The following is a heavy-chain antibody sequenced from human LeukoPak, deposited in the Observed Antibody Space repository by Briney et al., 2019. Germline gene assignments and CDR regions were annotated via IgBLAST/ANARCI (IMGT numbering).Heavy chain of an antibody. J-gene: IGHJ2*01. CDR1: GFSFSTYG. CDR3: ARVVSYYGSSYRLLDL. D-gene: IGHD3-10*01. V-gene: IGHV3-33*01. Sequence: QAGGPLRLSCEASGFSFSTYGMHWVRQAPGKGLEWVALIWFDGSNKHYADSVKGRFTISRDNSKNTMYLQMDSLRAEDTAVYYCARVVSYYGSSYRLLDLWGRGTLVTVSS. CDR2: IWFDGSNK.